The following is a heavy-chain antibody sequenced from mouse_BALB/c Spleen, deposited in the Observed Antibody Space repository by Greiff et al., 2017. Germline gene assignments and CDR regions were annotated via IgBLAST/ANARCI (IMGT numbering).Heavy chain of an antibody. J-gene: IGHJ3*01. V-gene: IGHV14-3*02. CDR3: ARFYYGNPLFAY. D-gene: IGHD2-1*01. CDR1: GFNIKDTY. CDR2: IDPANGNT. Sequence: EVQLQQSGAELVKPGASVKLSCTASGFNIKDTYMHWVKQMPEQGLEWIGRIDPANGNTKYDPKFQGKATITADTSSNTAYLQLSSLTSEDTAVYYCARFYYGNPLFAYWGQGTLVTVSA.